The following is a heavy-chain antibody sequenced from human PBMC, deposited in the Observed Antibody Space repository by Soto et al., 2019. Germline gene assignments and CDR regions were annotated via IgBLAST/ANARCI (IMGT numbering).Heavy chain of an antibody. Sequence: QVQLQESGPGLVKPSQTLSLTCTVSGGSISSGGYYWSWIRQHPGKGLEWIGYIYYSGSTYYNPXXKSQVTMSVDXXKXQXXLTLSSVTAADTAVYYCARESDYGDYGLAVWYFDLWGRGTLVTVSS. CDR2: IYYSGST. CDR3: ARESDYGDYGLAVWYFDL. J-gene: IGHJ2*01. D-gene: IGHD4-17*01. V-gene: IGHV4-31*01. CDR1: GGSISSGGYY.